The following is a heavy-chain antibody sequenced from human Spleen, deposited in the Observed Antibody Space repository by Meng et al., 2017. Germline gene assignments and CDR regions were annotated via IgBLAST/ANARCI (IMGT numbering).Heavy chain of an antibody. CDR2: IPHRGSS. CDR1: GGAFSGGDYY. J-gene: IGHJ1*01. V-gene: IGHV4-30-4*01. CDR3: LRGSGGSV. Sequence: QAQLQESGPGLVKPSGTLSLTCAVSGGAFSGGDYYWSWIRQPPGKGLEWIGYIPHRGSSAYNPSLKSRVSMSIDKSKNQFSLKLTSVTAADTAVYHCLRGSGGSVWGQGTLVTVSS. D-gene: IGHD3-10*01.